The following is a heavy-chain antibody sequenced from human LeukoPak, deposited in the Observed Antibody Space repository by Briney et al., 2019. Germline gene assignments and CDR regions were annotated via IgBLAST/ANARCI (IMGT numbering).Heavy chain of an antibody. CDR2: ISGSGGST. Sequence: GGFLRLSCAASGFTLSSYAMSWVRQAPGKGLEWVSPISGSGGSTYYADSVKGRFTISRDNSKNTLYLQMNSLRAEDTAVYYCATPPDYDSSGYYLFDYWGQGTLVTVSS. V-gene: IGHV3-23*01. CDR3: ATPPDYDSSGYYLFDY. CDR1: GFTLSSYA. D-gene: IGHD3-22*01. J-gene: IGHJ4*02.